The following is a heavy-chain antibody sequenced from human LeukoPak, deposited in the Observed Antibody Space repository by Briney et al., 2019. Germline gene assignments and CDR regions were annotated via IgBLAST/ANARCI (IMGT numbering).Heavy chain of an antibody. D-gene: IGHD6-13*01. CDR2: IYYSGST. CDR1: GGSISSGSYY. CDR3: ARGGIAAAGQINWFDP. V-gene: IGHV4-39*07. J-gene: IGHJ5*02. Sequence: SETLSLTCTVSGGSISSGSYYWGWIRQPPGKGLEWIGSIYYSGSTYYNPSLKSRVTISVDTSKNQFSLKLSSVTAADTAVYYCARGGIAAAGQINWFDPWGQGTLVTVSS.